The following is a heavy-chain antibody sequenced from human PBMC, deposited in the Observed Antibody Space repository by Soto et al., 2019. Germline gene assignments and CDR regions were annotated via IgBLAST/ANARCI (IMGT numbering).Heavy chain of an antibody. CDR1: GYSFSDYF. V-gene: IGHV1-2*02. D-gene: IGHD1-26*01. J-gene: IGHJ6*02. CDR3: ARIKWGLNYYNGLDV. Sequence: QVQLVQSGAEVKKSGASVKVSCKPSGYSFSDYFIQWVRQAPGQGLEWGAWINLKTAATNYAKKLQGRVSLTWDTSSTTAYMELTRLRPDDTAVYYCARIKWGLNYYNGLDVWGQGTTVIVSS. CDR2: INLKTAAT.